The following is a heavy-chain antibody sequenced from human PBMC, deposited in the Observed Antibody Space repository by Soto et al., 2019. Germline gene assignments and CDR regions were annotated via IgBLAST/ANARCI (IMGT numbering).Heavy chain of an antibody. CDR3: ARDLVDIVVVVAAGWFDP. V-gene: IGHV1-2*02. J-gene: IGHJ5*02. Sequence: GASVKVSCKASGYTFTGYYMHWVRQAPGQGPEWMGWINPNSGGTNYAQKFQGRVTMTRDTSISTAYMELSRLRSDDTAVYYCARDLVDIVVVVAAGWFDPWGQGTLVTVSS. CDR2: INPNSGGT. CDR1: GYTFTGYY. D-gene: IGHD2-15*01.